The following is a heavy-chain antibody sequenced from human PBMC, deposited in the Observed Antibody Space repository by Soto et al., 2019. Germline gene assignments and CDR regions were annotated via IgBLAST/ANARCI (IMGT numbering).Heavy chain of an antibody. CDR2: IYSGGST. Sequence: GGSLRLSCAASGFTVSSNYMSWVRQAPGKGLEWVSVIYSGGSTYYADSVKGRFTISRDNSKNTLYLQMNSLRAEDTAVHYCARSGSGSYYPDYYYYYYMDVWGKGTTVTSP. J-gene: IGHJ6*03. CDR3: ARSGSGSYYPDYYYYYYMDV. D-gene: IGHD3-10*01. V-gene: IGHV3-66*01. CDR1: GFTVSSNY.